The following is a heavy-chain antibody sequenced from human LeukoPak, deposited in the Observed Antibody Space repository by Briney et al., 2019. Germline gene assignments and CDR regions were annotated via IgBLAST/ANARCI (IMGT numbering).Heavy chain of an antibody. CDR3: AKDRTVATLAGDY. CDR2: ITGSGGST. Sequence: GGSLRLSCAASGFTFSSYAMSWVRQAPGKGLEWVSSITGSGGSTYYADSVKGRFTISRDNSKNTLDLQMNSLRAEDTAVYYCAKDRTVATLAGDYWGQGTLVTVSS. J-gene: IGHJ4*02. D-gene: IGHD5-12*01. CDR1: GFTFSSYA. V-gene: IGHV3-23*01.